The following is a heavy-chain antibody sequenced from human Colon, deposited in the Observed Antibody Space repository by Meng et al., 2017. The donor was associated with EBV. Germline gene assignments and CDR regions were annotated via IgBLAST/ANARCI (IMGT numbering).Heavy chain of an antibody. D-gene: IGHD7-27*01. J-gene: IGHJ2*01. Sequence: GTGPVKPYEPSPFTCTVSGGSTSSSSHYWGWIRQPPGKVLEWIGSIYYSGSTYYNPSLKSRVTISVDTSKNQFSLKLSSVTAADTAVYYCASPLGILGIVDLWGRGTLVTVSS. CDR3: ASPLGILGIVDL. V-gene: IGHV4-39*01. CDR2: IYYSGST. CDR1: GGSTSSSSHY.